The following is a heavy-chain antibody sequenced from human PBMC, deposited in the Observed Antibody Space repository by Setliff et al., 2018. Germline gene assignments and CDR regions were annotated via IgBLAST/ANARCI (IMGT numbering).Heavy chain of an antibody. CDR1: GYSFTESI. CDR2: IGVYSGNT. Sequence: ASVKVSCKASGYSFTESIVSWVRPAPGQGLEWLGWIGVYSGNTYTAQRFQGRVTMTTDTSTNMAYLELRSLRSDDTAVYYCLRLVRYCSRTSCQRTSGDEVWGQGTTVTVSS. V-gene: IGHV1-18*01. D-gene: IGHD2-8*01. J-gene: IGHJ6*01. CDR3: LRLVRYCSRTSCQRTSGDEV.